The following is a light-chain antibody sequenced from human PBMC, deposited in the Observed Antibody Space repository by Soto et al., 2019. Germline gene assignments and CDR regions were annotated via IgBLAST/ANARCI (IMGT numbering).Light chain of an antibody. CDR1: QSVSSN. Sequence: EIVMTQSPATLSVSPGERATLSCRASQSVSSNLAWYQQKPGQAPRLLIYGASTRATGNPARFSGSGSGTEFTLTISSLQSADFAVYYCHQYINWPRTFGQGTKVEIK. CDR2: GAS. CDR3: HQYINWPRT. V-gene: IGKV3-15*01. J-gene: IGKJ1*01.